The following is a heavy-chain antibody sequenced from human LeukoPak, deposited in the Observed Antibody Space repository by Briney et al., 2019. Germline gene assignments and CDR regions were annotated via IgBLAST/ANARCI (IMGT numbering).Heavy chain of an antibody. Sequence: ASVKVSCKASGYTFTSYGISWVRQAPGQGLEWMGGISAYNGNTNYAQKLQGRVTMTTDTSTSTAYMELRSLRSDDTAVYYCARGPAGIAVAGLYRHWGQGTLVTVSS. J-gene: IGHJ1*01. CDR1: GYTFTSYG. CDR3: ARGPAGIAVAGLYRH. D-gene: IGHD6-19*01. V-gene: IGHV1-18*01. CDR2: ISAYNGNT.